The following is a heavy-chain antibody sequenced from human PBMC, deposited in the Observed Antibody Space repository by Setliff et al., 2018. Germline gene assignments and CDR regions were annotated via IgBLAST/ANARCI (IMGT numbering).Heavy chain of an antibody. V-gene: IGHV4-61*09. CDR2: IYTRGIT. Sequence: TSETLSLTCSVSGGSISSGSDYWTWIRQPAGKGLEWIGHIYTRGITNYNPSLKSRVTISVDTSKNQFSLKVTSVTAADTAVYYCARAISGWYSAHYYYMDVWGKGTAVTVSS. J-gene: IGHJ6*03. CDR1: GGSISSGSDY. CDR3: ARAISGWYSAHYYYMDV. D-gene: IGHD6-19*01.